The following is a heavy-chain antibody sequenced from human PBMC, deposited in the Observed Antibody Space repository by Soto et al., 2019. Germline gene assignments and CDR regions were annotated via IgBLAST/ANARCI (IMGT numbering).Heavy chain of an antibody. V-gene: IGHV4-34*01. Sequence: SETLSLTCAVYGGSFSGYYWSWIRQPPGKGLEWIGEINHSGSTNYNPSLKSRVTISVDTSKNQFSLKLSSVTAADTAVYYCARLVEECYYESSGYPSNYWGQGTLVTVSS. CDR2: INHSGST. CDR3: ARLVEECYYESSGYPSNY. CDR1: GGSFSGYY. J-gene: IGHJ4*02. D-gene: IGHD3-22*01.